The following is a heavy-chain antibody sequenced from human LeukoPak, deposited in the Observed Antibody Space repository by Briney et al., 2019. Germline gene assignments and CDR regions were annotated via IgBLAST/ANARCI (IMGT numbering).Heavy chain of an antibody. D-gene: IGHD6-13*01. CDR2: IWPSGST. Sequence: SQTLSLTCSVSGGSISSGPYFWSWIRQSPGQGLEWIGYIWPSGSTNYNPSLSGRVAISLDKSRNHFTLMVTAVTAADTAVYYCARCSSWYSFDYWGQGTLVTVSS. J-gene: IGHJ4*02. CDR1: GGSISSGPYF. CDR3: ARCSSWYSFDY. V-gene: IGHV4-30-2*06.